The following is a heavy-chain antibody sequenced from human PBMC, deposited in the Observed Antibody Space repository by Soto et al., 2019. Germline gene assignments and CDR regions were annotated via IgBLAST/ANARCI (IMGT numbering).Heavy chain of an antibody. CDR2: IIPILGIA. Sequence: QVQLVQSGAEVKKPGSSVKVSCKASGGTFSSYTISWVRQAPGQGLEWMGRIIPILGIANYAQKFQGRVTITADKSTSTAYMELSSLRSEDTAVYYCAREEYYSSSGAFFDYWGQGTLVTVSS. CDR1: GGTFSSYT. V-gene: IGHV1-69*08. J-gene: IGHJ4*02. CDR3: AREEYYSSSGAFFDY. D-gene: IGHD3-10*01.